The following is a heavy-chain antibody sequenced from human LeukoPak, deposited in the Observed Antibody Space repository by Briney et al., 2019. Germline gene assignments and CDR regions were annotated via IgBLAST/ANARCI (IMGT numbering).Heavy chain of an antibody. V-gene: IGHV4-59*01. Sequence: SETLSLTCTVSGDSISSYYWSWIRQPPGKGLEWIGYIYYSGSTNYNPSLKSRVTISVDTSKNQFSLKLSSVTAADTAVYYCARLYYDSGGSNWFDPWGQGTLVTVSS. CDR2: IYYSGST. CDR3: ARLYYDSGGSNWFDP. D-gene: IGHD3-22*01. J-gene: IGHJ5*02. CDR1: GDSISSYY.